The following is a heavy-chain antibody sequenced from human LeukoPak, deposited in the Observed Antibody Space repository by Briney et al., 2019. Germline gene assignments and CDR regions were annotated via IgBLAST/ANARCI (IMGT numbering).Heavy chain of an antibody. Sequence: PGGSLRLSCAASGFIFSAYDMHWVRQVTGKGLEWVSSIGKTSDAHYPDSVKGRFIISRENAKNSLYLQMSSLRAGDTAVYYCIRGHSSVYDAFDIWGQGTTVIVSS. D-gene: IGHD6-25*01. CDR2: IGKTSDA. V-gene: IGHV3-13*04. CDR3: IRGHSSVYDAFDI. CDR1: GFIFSAYD. J-gene: IGHJ3*02.